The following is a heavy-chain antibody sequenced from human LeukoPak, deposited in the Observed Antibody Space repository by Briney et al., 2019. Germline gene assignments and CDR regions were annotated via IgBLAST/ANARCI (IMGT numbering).Heavy chain of an antibody. CDR3: ARESGKFDY. V-gene: IGHV3-43*02. CDR1: GFTFNSYT. CDR2: ISGDGVST. J-gene: IGHJ4*02. Sequence: GGSLRLSCAASGFTFNSYTMNWVRQAPGKGLEWVSLISGDGVSTFFADSVKGRFSISRDNSKNSLFLEMSSLRTEDTAMYYCARESGKFDYWGQGTLVAVSS.